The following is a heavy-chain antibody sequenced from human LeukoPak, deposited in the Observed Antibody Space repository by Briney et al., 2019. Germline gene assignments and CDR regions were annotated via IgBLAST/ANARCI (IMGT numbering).Heavy chain of an antibody. CDR1: GYTFTGYY. V-gene: IGHV1-2*02. CDR3: VRSLAAAGPDFVY. Sequence: GASVKVSCKASGYTFTGYYMHWVRQAPGQGLEWMGWINPNSGGTNYAHKFQGRVTMTRDTPINTDYIELSRLRYDDTAVYYCVRSLAAAGPDFVYWGEGTLVTDS. J-gene: IGHJ4*02. D-gene: IGHD6-13*01. CDR2: INPNSGGT.